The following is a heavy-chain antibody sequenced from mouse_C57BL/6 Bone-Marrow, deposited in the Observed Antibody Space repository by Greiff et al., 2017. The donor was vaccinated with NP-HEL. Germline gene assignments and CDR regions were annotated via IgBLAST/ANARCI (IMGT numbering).Heavy chain of an antibody. J-gene: IGHJ1*03. D-gene: IGHD2-5*01. Sequence: EVHLVESEGGLVQPGSSMKLSCTASGFTFSDYYMAWVRQVPEKGLEWVANINYDGSSTYYLDSLKSRFIISRDNAKNILYLQMSSLKSEDTATYYCARDGDDSNYWYFDVWGTGTTVTVSS. CDR3: ARDGDDSNYWYFDV. CDR1: GFTFSDYY. V-gene: IGHV5-16*01. CDR2: INYDGSST.